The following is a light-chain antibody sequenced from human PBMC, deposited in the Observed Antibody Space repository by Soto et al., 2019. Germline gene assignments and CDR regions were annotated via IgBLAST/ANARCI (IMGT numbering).Light chain of an antibody. Sequence: ILMTHSPSLLSSPKVDRVIIICRMSQGISSYLAWYQQKTGKAPEVLIYAASTLQSGVPSRFSGSGSGTDFNLTISCLQPEDFATYYCQQYYSFPFTFGQGTRLEIK. J-gene: IGKJ5*01. CDR2: AAS. CDR1: QGISSY. CDR3: QQYYSFPFT. V-gene: IGKV1D-8*04.